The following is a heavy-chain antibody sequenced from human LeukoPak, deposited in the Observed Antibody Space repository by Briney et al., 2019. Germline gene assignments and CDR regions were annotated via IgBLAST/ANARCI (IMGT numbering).Heavy chain of an antibody. CDR1: GFTFSSYS. CDR2: ISSSSSYI. Sequence: GGSLRLSCAASGFTFSSYSMNWVRQAPGKGLEWVSSISSSSSYIYYADSVKGRFTISRDNAKNSLYLQMNSLRAEDTAVYYCAREGPLYYYGSGSYRASFDYWGQGTLVTVSS. CDR3: AREGPLYYYGSGSYRASFDY. J-gene: IGHJ4*02. V-gene: IGHV3-21*01. D-gene: IGHD3-10*01.